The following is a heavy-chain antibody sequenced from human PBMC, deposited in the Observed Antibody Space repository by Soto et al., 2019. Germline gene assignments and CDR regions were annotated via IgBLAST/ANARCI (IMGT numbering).Heavy chain of an antibody. D-gene: IGHD2-15*01. CDR2: ISSSSSTI. CDR3: ARDPGCSGSRCYVNWFDP. J-gene: IGHJ5*02. Sequence: GGSLRLSCAASGFTFSSYSMNWVRQAPGKGLEWVSYISSSSSTIYYADSVKGRFTISRDNAKNSLYLQMNSLRAEDTAVYYCARDPGCSGSRCYVNWFDPWGQGTLVTVSS. V-gene: IGHV3-48*01. CDR1: GFTFSSYS.